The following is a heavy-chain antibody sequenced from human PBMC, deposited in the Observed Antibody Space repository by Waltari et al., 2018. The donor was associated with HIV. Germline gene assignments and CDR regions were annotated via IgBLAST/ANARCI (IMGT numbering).Heavy chain of an antibody. V-gene: IGHV4-38-2*01. CDR3: ARVYGYSGSYPGAPDDY. CDR1: GYSIRSGYY. D-gene: IGHD1-26*01. CDR2: IYHSGST. J-gene: IGHJ4*02. Sequence: QVQLQESGPGLVKPSETLSLTCAVSGYSIRSGYYWGWIRRPPGKGLEWIGSIYHSGSTYYNPSLKSRVTISVDTSKNQFSLKLSSVTAADTAVYYCARVYGYSGSYPGAPDDYWGQGTLVTVSS.